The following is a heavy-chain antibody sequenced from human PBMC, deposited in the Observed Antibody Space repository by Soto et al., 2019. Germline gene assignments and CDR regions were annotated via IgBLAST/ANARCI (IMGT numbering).Heavy chain of an antibody. Sequence: EVQLLESGGGFVQPGGSLRLSCAASGFRFSDFAMTWVRQAPGRGLEWVSAITGTASSTYYADSVKGRFTISRDNSKNTLYLQINSLRAEDTAIYYCAKGAEGYVVSSLDSWGQATLVTVSS. CDR3: AKGAEGYVVSSLDS. CDR2: ITGTASST. CDR1: GFRFSDFA. V-gene: IGHV3-23*01. J-gene: IGHJ4*02. D-gene: IGHD5-12*01.